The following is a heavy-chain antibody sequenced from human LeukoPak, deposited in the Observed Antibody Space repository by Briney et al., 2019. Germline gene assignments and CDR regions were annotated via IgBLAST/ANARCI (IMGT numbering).Heavy chain of an antibody. CDR3: ARVRVGATDYYFDY. Sequence: ASVKVSCKASGGTFSSYAISWVRQATGQGLEWMGWMNPNSGNTGYAQKFQGRVTITRNTSISTAYMELSSLRSEDTAVYYCARVRVGATDYYFDYWGQGTLVTVSS. V-gene: IGHV1-8*03. J-gene: IGHJ4*02. CDR1: GGTFSSYA. D-gene: IGHD1-26*01. CDR2: MNPNSGNT.